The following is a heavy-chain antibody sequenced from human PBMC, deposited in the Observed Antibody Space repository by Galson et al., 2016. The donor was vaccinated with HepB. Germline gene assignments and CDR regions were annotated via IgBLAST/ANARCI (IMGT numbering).Heavy chain of an antibody. J-gene: IGHJ3*02. Sequence: SVKVSCKASGDTFSNYVINWVRQAPGQGLEWMGGIIPIFGRAIYAQKFQGRVTITANESTSTAYMDLSSLRSEDTAVYYCARGLGIVVVPATMRSDVFDIWGQGTMVTVSS. V-gene: IGHV1-69*13. D-gene: IGHD2-2*01. CDR2: IIPIFGRA. CDR1: GDTFSNYV. CDR3: ARGLGIVVVPATMRSDVFDI.